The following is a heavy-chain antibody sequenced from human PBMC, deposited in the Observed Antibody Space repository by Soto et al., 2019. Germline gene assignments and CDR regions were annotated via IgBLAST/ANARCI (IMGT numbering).Heavy chain of an antibody. CDR2: INPSGGST. V-gene: IGHV1-46*03. CDR1: GYTFTSYY. D-gene: IGHD4-17*01. Sequence: ASVKVSCKASGYTFTSYYMHWVRQAPGQGLEWMGIINPSGGSTSYAQKFQGRVTMTRDTSTSTVYMELSSLRSEDTAGYYCAPLSGGDRFFEYWGQGTLVTVSS. CDR3: APLSGGDRFFEY. J-gene: IGHJ4*02.